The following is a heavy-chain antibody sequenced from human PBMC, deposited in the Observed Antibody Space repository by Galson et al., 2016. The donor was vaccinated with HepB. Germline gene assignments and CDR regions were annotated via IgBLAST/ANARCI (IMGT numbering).Heavy chain of an antibody. J-gene: IGHJ4*01. CDR3: SRDTSTVPRAFDS. Sequence: TLSLTCTVSGGSINSGFYFWSWVRQLPGEGLEWIGHVYYSGSNSYNPSLGSRAMISADASKRHLSLKLSSVTAADTAVYYCSRDTSTVPRAFDSWGQGTLVIVS. CDR1: GGSINSGFYF. CDR2: VYYSGSN. V-gene: IGHV4-31*03. D-gene: IGHD5-24*01.